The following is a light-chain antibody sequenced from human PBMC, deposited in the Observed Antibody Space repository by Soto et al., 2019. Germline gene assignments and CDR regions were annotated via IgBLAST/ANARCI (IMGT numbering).Light chain of an antibody. CDR3: MQGTHWPIT. J-gene: IGKJ5*01. V-gene: IGKV2-30*02. CDR1: QSLVHSDGIAY. Sequence: DVVMTQSPLSLPVTLGQPASISCRSNQSLVHSDGIAYFSWFQQRPGRYPRRPIYKVSNRDSGVPARFSGSGSGTDFALQSSRVEAEDVGVYYCMQGTHWPITFGQGTRLEIK. CDR2: KVS.